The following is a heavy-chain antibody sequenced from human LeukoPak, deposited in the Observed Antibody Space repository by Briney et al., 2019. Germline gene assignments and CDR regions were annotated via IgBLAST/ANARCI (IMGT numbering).Heavy chain of an antibody. CDR1: GFTFSSYA. CDR2: ISGSGGST. D-gene: IGHD2-21*02. CDR3: ASSGGEYCGGDCYSTVNFDY. Sequence: QAGGSLRLSCAASGFTFSSYAMSWVRQAPGKGLEWVSAISGSGGSTYYADSVKGRFTISRDNSKNTLYLQMNSLRAEDTAVYYCASSGGEYCGGDCYSTVNFDYWGQGTLVTVSS. J-gene: IGHJ4*02. V-gene: IGHV3-23*01.